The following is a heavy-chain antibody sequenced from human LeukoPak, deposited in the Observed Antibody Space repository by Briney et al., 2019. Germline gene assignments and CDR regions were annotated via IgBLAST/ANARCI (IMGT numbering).Heavy chain of an antibody. J-gene: IGHJ4*02. CDR3: ARANYYDSGGSREYYFDY. CDR1: GFIVSSNY. CDR2: IYIGGST. V-gene: IGHV3-66*01. Sequence: GGSLRLSCAASGFIVSSNYMTWVRQAPGKGLEWVSLIYIGGSTNSADSVKGRFTISRDNSKNTLYPQMNSLRAEDTAVYYCARANYYDSGGSREYYFDYWGQGTLVTASS. D-gene: IGHD3-22*01.